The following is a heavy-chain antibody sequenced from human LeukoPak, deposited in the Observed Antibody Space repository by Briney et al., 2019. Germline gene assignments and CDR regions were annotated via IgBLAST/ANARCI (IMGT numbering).Heavy chain of an antibody. V-gene: IGHV3-23*01. CDR2: ISGSGGST. J-gene: IGHJ4*02. CDR3: AKDQGIAAAGISPGFDY. CDR1: GFTFSSYA. D-gene: IGHD6-13*01. Sequence: GGSLRFSCAASGFTFSSYAMSWVRQAPGKGLKWVSAISGSGGSTYYADSVKGRFTISRDNSKNTLYLQMNSLRAEDTAVYYCAKDQGIAAAGISPGFDYWGQGTLVTVSS.